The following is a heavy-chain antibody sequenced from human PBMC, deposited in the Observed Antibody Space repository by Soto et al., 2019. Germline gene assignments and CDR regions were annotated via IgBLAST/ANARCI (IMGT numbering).Heavy chain of an antibody. CDR2: IIPIFVTA. CDR3: ARDLDYYDSSGYYYDAFDI. D-gene: IGHD3-22*01. J-gene: IGHJ3*02. CDR1: GGTFSSYA. Sequence: ASVKVSCKASGGTFSSYAISWVRQAPGQGLEWMGGIIPIFVTANYAQKFQGRVTITADESTSTAYMELSSLRSEDTAVYYCARDLDYYDSSGYYYDAFDIWGQGTMVTVSS. V-gene: IGHV1-69*13.